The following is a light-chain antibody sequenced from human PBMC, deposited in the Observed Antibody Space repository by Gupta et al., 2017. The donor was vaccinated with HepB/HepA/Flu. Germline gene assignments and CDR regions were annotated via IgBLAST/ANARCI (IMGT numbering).Light chain of an antibody. Sequence: SSELTHPPPVSVSPGQTARITCSGDALPTQYAYWYQQKPGQAPVLVIYKDSERPSGIPERFSGSSSGTTVTLTISGVQAEDEADYYCQSADSSGTYRVFGGGTKLTVL. CDR1: ALPTQY. CDR3: QSADSSGTYRV. CDR2: KDS. J-gene: IGLJ2*01. V-gene: IGLV3-25*03.